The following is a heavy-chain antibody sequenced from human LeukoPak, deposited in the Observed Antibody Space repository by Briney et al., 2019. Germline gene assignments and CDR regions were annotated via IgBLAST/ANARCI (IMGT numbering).Heavy chain of an antibody. CDR3: ARDGLDCSSTSCFSYYYMDV. J-gene: IGHJ6*03. CDR1: GGSISSYY. Sequence: SETLSLTCTVSGGSISSYYWSWIRQAPGKGLEWIGYVYYSGTTNYNPSLKSRVTMSVDTSKNQFSLKLSSVTAADTAVYYCARDGLDCSSTSCFSYYYMDVWGKGTTVTVSS. V-gene: IGHV4-59*12. D-gene: IGHD2-2*01. CDR2: VYYSGTT.